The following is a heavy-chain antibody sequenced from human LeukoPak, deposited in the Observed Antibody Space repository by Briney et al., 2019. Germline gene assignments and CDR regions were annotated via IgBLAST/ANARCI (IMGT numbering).Heavy chain of an antibody. J-gene: IGHJ4*02. V-gene: IGHV3-23*01. CDR3: AKSRYYDSSGYYYV. Sequence: HPGGSLRLSCAASGFTFSSYAMSWVRQAPGKGLEWVSAISGSGGSTYYADSVKGRFTIPRDNSKNTLYLQMNSLRAEDTAVYYCAKSRYYDSSGYYYVWGQGTLVTVSS. D-gene: IGHD3-22*01. CDR2: ISGSGGST. CDR1: GFTFSSYA.